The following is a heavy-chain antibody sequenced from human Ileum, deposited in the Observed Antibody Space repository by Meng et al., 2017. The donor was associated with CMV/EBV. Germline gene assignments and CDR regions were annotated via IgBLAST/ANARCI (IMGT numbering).Heavy chain of an antibody. CDR1: GFTFSDYS. Sequence: LSCAASGFTFSDYSMNWVRQAPGKGLEWVSIITNSGGYTNYADSVKGRFTISRDNANNSLYLQMNSLRVDDTAVYYCAPGGNSAFDIWGQGTAVTVSS. J-gene: IGHJ3*02. CDR2: ITNSGGYT. D-gene: IGHD6-25*01. V-gene: IGHV3-21*01. CDR3: APGGNSAFDI.